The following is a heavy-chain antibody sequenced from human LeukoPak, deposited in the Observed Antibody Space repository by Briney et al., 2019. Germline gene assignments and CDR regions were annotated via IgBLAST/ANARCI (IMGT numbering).Heavy chain of an antibody. CDR2: IYTSGST. J-gene: IGHJ4*02. D-gene: IGHD6-19*01. V-gene: IGHV4-61*02. CDR1: GGSISSGSYY. CDR3: ARHMGSVAGISV. Sequence: PSETLSLTCTVSGGSISSGSYYWSWIRQPAGKGLEWIGRIYTSGSTNYNPSLKSRVTISVDTSKNQFSLKLSSVTAADTAVYYCARHMGSVAGISVWGQGTLVTVSS.